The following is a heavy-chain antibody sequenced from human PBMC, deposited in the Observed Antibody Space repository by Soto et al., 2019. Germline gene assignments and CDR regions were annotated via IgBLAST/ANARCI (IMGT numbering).Heavy chain of an antibody. V-gene: IGHV1-46*01. CDR1: GYTFTSYY. J-gene: IGHJ4*02. CDR2: INPSGGST. CDR3: ARDRGCSGGICYRDLGY. D-gene: IGHD2-15*01. Sequence: ASVKVSCKASGYTFTSYYMHWVRQAPGQGLEWMGIINPSGGSTSYAQKFQGRVTMTRDTSTSTVYMELSSLRSEDTAVYYCARDRGCSGGICYRDLGYWGQGTLVTVSS.